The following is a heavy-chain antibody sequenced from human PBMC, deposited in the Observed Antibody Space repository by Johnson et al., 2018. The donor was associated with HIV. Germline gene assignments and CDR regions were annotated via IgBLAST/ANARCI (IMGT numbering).Heavy chain of an antibody. Sequence: QVQLVESGGGVVQPGRSLRLSCAASGFTFSSYAMHWVRQAPGKGLEWVAVISYDGSNKYYADSVKGRFTISRDNSKNTLYLQMNSLRAEDTAVYYCARDNRDYYDSSGPSAFDIWGQGTMVTVSS. CDR2: ISYDGSNK. CDR3: ARDNRDYYDSSGPSAFDI. V-gene: IGHV3-30*14. D-gene: IGHD3-22*01. J-gene: IGHJ3*02. CDR1: GFTFSSYA.